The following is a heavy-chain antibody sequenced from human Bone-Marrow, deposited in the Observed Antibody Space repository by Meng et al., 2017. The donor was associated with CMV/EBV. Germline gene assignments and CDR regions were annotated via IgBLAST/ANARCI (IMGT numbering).Heavy chain of an antibody. CDR2: VSSDGSST. D-gene: IGHD6-6*01. CDR3: ASSSSIADFDY. V-gene: IGHV3-74*01. CDR1: GFTFSRYW. J-gene: IGHJ4*02. Sequence: GESLKISCEGSGFTFSRYWMHWVRQAPGKGLVWVSRVSSDGSSTTYADSVKGRSTISRDNSKNTLYLQMNSLRAEDTAVYYCASSSSIADFDYWGQGTLVTVSS.